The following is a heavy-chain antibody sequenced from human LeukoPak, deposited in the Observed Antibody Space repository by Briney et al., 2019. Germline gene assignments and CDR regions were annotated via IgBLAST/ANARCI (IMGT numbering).Heavy chain of an antibody. Sequence: SETLSLTCTVSGYSISSGYYWGWIRQPPGKGLEWIGSIHHSGSTYYNPSLKSRVTISVDTSKNQFSLKLSSVTAADTAVYYCARLGYCSGGSCYRRRHMDVWGKGTTVTISS. J-gene: IGHJ6*03. CDR2: IHHSGST. V-gene: IGHV4-38-2*02. CDR3: ARLGYCSGGSCYRRRHMDV. CDR1: GYSISSGYY. D-gene: IGHD2-15*01.